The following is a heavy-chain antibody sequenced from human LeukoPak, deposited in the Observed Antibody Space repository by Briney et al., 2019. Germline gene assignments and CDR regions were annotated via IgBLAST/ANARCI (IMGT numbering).Heavy chain of an antibody. V-gene: IGHV3-43*02. CDR3: ANLGYDFWSGYYTRYYYYMDV. CDR2: ISGDGGST. CDR1: GFTFDDYA. Sequence: GGSLRLSCAASGFTFDDYAMHWVRHAPGKGLEWVSLISGDGGSTYYADSVKGRSTISRDNSKNSLYLQMNSLRTEDTALYYCANLGYDFWSGYYTRYYYYMDVWGKGTTVTVSS. J-gene: IGHJ6*03. D-gene: IGHD3-3*01.